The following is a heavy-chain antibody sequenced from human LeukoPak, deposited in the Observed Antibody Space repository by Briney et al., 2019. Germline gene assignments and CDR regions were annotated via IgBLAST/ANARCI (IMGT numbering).Heavy chain of an antibody. Sequence: GGSLRLSCTASGFTFSNYWMNWVRQAPGKGLEWVSAISGGGGSTYYADSVKGRFTISRDNSKNTLYLQMNSLRAEDTAVYYCAKNCFTSGAVVVPAAGLSWGQGTLVTVSS. CDR2: ISGGGGST. CDR3: AKNCFTSGAVVVPAAGLS. D-gene: IGHD2-2*01. CDR1: GFTFSNYW. V-gene: IGHV3-23*01. J-gene: IGHJ4*02.